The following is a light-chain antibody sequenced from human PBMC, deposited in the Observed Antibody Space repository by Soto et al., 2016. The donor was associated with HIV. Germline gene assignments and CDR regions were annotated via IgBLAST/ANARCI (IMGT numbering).Light chain of an antibody. V-gene: IGKV1-8*01. CDR2: AAS. J-gene: IGKJ5*01. Sequence: AIRMTQSPSSFSASTGDRVTITCRASQGISSYLAWYQQKPGKAPKLLIYAASTLQSGVPSRFSGSGSGTDFTPTISCLQSEDFATYYCQQYYSYSITFGQGTRLEIK. CDR1: QGISSY. CDR3: QQYYSYSIT.